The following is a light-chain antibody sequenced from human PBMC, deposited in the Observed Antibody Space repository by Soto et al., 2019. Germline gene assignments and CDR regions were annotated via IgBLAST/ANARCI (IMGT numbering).Light chain of an antibody. V-gene: IGKV3-15*01. CDR3: QQYNNWPPLT. CDR2: GAS. CDR1: QSVFSS. Sequence: FVLTQSPGTLSLSPGERATLSCRASQSVFSSLAWYQQKPGQAPRLLIYGASTRAAGIPARFSGSGSGTEFTLTISSLQSEDFAVYYCQQYNNWPPLTFGGGTKVDIK. J-gene: IGKJ4*01.